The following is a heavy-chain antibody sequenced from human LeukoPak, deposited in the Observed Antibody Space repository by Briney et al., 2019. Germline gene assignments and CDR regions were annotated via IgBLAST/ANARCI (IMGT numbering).Heavy chain of an antibody. D-gene: IGHD3-22*01. CDR3: ASNYYDSSGYTY. V-gene: IGHV3-53*01. Sequence: GGSLRLSRAASGFTVSSNYMSWVRQAPGKGLEWVSVIYSGGSTYYADSVKGRFTISRDNSKNTLYLQMNSLRAEDTAVYYCASNYYDSSGYTYWGQGTLVTVSS. CDR2: IYSGGST. CDR1: GFTVSSNY. J-gene: IGHJ4*02.